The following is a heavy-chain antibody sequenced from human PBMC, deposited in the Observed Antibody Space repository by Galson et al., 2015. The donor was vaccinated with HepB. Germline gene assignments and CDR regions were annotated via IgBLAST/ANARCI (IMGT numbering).Heavy chain of an antibody. Sequence: QPPGKGLEWIGETNHSGSTNYNPSLKSRVTILVDTSQNQFSLKLRSVTAADTAVYYCVERAVAGPLSWFDPWGQGTLVTVSS. J-gene: IGHJ5*02. CDR3: VERAVAGPLSWFDP. D-gene: IGHD6-19*01. V-gene: IGHV4-34*01. CDR2: TNHSGST.